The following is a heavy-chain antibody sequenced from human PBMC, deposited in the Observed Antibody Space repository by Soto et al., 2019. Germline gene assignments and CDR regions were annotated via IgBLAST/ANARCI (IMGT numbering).Heavy chain of an antibody. V-gene: IGHV3-30*03. J-gene: IGHJ4*02. CDR3: ARFTFGGVIAPDY. CDR1: GFIFSDYG. Sequence: ESGGGVVQPGRSLRLSCAVSGFIFSDYGMHWDRQAPDKGLEWVALISYDGSDKYYADSVKGRFTISRDNSKNTLYLQLNSLRAEDTAVYYCARFTFGGVIAPDYWGQGTLVTVSP. D-gene: IGHD3-16*02. CDR2: ISYDGSDK.